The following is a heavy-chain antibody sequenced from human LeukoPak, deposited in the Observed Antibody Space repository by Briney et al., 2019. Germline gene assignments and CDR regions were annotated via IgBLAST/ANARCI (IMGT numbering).Heavy chain of an antibody. CDR1: GGSISTYY. Sequence: SETLSLTCTVSGGSISTYYWSWIRQPAGKGLEWIGRIYTSGSTNYNPSLKSRVTMSVDTSKNQFSLKLSSVTAADTAVYYCARDYEYYDILTGYKPNPLPFDYWGQGTQVTVSS. D-gene: IGHD3-9*01. V-gene: IGHV4-4*07. CDR3: ARDYEYYDILTGYKPNPLPFDY. CDR2: IYTSGST. J-gene: IGHJ4*02.